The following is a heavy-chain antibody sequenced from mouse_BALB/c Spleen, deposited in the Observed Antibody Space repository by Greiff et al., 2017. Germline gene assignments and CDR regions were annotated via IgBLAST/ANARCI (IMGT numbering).Heavy chain of an antibody. CDR3: ARSRGYGNYVDY. J-gene: IGHJ2*01. CDR2: ISSGSSTI. CDR1: GFTFSSFG. D-gene: IGHD2-10*02. V-gene: IGHV5-17*02. Sequence: EVKLVESGGGLVQPGGSRKLSCAASGFTFSSFGMHWVRQAPEKGLEWVAYISSGSSTIYYADTVKGRFTISRDNPKNTLFLQMTSLRSEDTAMYYCARSRGYGNYVDYWGQGTTLTVSS.